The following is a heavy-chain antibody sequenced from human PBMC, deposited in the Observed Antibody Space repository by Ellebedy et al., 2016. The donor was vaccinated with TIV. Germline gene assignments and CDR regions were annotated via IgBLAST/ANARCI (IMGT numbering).Heavy chain of an antibody. D-gene: IGHD6-6*01. J-gene: IGHJ3*01. V-gene: IGHV3-23*01. CDR3: AKTSTAQGAFDF. CDR2: ISGSGGKE. CDR1: GFTFSSNA. Sequence: GESLKISCAASGFTFSSNAMSWVRQAPGKGLEWVSFISGSGGKEHYADSVKGRFTISRDNSKNTLYLEMSSLRGEDTAVYYCAKTSTAQGAFDFWGQGTMVTVSS.